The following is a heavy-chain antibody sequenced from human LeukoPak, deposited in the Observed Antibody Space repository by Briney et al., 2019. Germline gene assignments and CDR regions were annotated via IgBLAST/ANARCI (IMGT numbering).Heavy chain of an antibody. CDR2: ISSSSSTI. V-gene: IGHV3-48*01. CDR1: GFTFSSYS. CDR3: AKDNSASGKQPSPYYFDY. Sequence: GGSLRLSCAASGFTFSSYSMNWVRQAPGKGLEWVSYISSSSSTIYYADSVKGRFTISRDNSKNTLYLQMNSLRAEDTAVYYCAKDNSASGKQPSPYYFDYWGQGTLVTVSS. D-gene: IGHD3-10*01. J-gene: IGHJ4*02.